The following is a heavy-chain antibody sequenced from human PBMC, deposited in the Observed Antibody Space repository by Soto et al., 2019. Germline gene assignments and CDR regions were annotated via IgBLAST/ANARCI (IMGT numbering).Heavy chain of an antibody. Sequence: GDSLKIFCKGSGYRFISYWISWVGQMLGIGREWMGRIDPSDSYTTYSPSFQGHVTISIDKSTSTAYLQSRSLEASDNAKYYCVRHANGTTYCFDYWGQGILVTVSS. CDR2: IDPSDSYT. J-gene: IGHJ4*02. D-gene: IGHD1-26*01. CDR1: GYRFISYW. CDR3: VRHANGTTYCFDY. V-gene: IGHV5-10-1*01.